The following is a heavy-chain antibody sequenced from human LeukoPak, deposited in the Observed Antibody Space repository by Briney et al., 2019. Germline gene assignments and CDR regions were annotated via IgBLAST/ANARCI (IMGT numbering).Heavy chain of an antibody. J-gene: IGHJ3*02. CDR3: VRNYDSSAYPDAFDI. Sequence: GGSLRLSCAAPGFTFSNSWIHWVRQAPGKGLVWISRINSDGSSTHYADSVKGRFTISRDNAKNTLYLQMNSLRADDTAVYYCVRNYDSSAYPDAFDIWGQGTMVTVSS. V-gene: IGHV3-74*01. D-gene: IGHD3-22*01. CDR2: INSDGSST. CDR1: GFTFSNSW.